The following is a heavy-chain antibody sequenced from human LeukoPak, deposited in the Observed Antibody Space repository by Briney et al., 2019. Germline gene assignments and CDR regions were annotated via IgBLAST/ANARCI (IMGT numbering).Heavy chain of an antibody. CDR2: INHSGST. CDR3: ARTPADAGDDAFDI. V-gene: IGHV4-34*01. Sequence: PSETLSLTCAVYGGSFSGYYWSWIRQAPRKGLEWIGEINHSGSTNYNPSLKSRVTISVDTSKNQFSLKLSSVTAADTAVYYCARTPADAGDDAFDIWGQGTMVTVSS. D-gene: IGHD2-8*01. CDR1: GGSFSGYY. J-gene: IGHJ3*02.